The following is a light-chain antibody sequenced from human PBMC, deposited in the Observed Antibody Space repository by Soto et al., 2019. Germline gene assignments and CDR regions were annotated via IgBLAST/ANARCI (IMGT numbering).Light chain of an antibody. J-gene: IGLJ7*01. CDR3: QSYDSSLDGVV. V-gene: IGLV1-40*01. CDR2: GDN. Sequence: QAVVTQPPSVSGAPGQRVTISCTGSNSNIGAAYGVHWYQQPPGTAPKLLIYGDNNRPSGVPDRFSGSRSGTSASLAITGLQAEDEAHYYCQSYDSSLDGVVFGGGTQLTVL. CDR1: NSNIGAAYG.